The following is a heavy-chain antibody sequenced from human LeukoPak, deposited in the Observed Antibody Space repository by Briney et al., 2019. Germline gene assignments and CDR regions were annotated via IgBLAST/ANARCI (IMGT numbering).Heavy chain of an antibody. CDR3: AKGRSSWSLNWFDP. D-gene: IGHD6-13*01. CDR1: GFTFDDYA. V-gene: IGHV3-9*01. Sequence: SLKISCAASGFTFDDYAMHWVRQAPGKGLEWVSGISWNSGSIGYADSVKGRFTISRDNAKNSLYLQMNSLRAEDTALYYCAKGRSSWSLNWFDPWGQGTLVTVSS. J-gene: IGHJ5*02. CDR2: ISWNSGSI.